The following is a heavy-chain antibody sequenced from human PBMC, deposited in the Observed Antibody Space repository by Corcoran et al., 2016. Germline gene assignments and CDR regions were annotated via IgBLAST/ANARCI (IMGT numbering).Heavy chain of an antibody. D-gene: IGHD4-17*01. CDR3: AKDYGGKSEDYFDY. V-gene: IGHV3-30*18. Sequence: QVQLVESGGGVVQPGRSLRLSCAASGFTFSSYGMHWVRQAPGKGLEWVAVISYDGSNKYYADSVKGRFTISRDHSKNTLYLQMNSLRAEDTAVYYCAKDYGGKSEDYFDYWGQGTLVTVSS. CDR1: GFTFSSYG. CDR2: ISYDGSNK. J-gene: IGHJ4*02.